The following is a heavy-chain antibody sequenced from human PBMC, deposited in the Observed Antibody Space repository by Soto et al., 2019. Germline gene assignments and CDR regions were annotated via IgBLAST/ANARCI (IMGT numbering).Heavy chain of an antibody. Sequence: GESLKISCAASGFTFSSYAMSWVRQAPGKGLEWVSAISGSGHSTYYADSVKGRFTISRDNSKNTLYLQMNSLRAEDTAVYYCANLGVSGYWGQGTLVTVSS. CDR2: ISGSGHST. V-gene: IGHV3-23*01. D-gene: IGHD3-16*01. J-gene: IGHJ4*02. CDR1: GFTFSSYA. CDR3: ANLGVSGY.